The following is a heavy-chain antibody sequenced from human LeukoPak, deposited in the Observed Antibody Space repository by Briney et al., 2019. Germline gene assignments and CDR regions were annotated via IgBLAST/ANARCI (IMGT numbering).Heavy chain of an antibody. CDR2: IYYSGST. CDR1: GGSISSYY. CDR3: ARAALSFYYYYYMDV. D-gene: IGHD2-15*01. J-gene: IGHJ6*03. Sequence: KTSETLSLTCTVSGGSISSYYWSWIRQPPGKGLEWIGYIYYSGSTNYNPSLKSRVTISVDTSKNQFSLKLSSVTAADTAVYYCARAALSFYYYYYMDVWGKGTTVAVSS. V-gene: IGHV4-59*08.